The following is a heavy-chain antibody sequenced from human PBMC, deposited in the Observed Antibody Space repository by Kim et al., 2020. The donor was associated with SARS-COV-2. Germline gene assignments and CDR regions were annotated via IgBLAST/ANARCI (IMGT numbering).Heavy chain of an antibody. Sequence: ASVKVSCKASGYTFTSYAMHWVRQAPGQRLEWMGWINAGNGNTKYSQKFQGRVTITRDTSASTAYMELSSLSSEDPAVYYCARLGHSSSWEWFDTWGQGTLVTVSS. CDR2: INAGNGNT. CDR3: ARLGHSSSWEWFDT. CDR1: GYTFTSYA. V-gene: IGHV1-3*01. D-gene: IGHD6-13*01. J-gene: IGHJ5*02.